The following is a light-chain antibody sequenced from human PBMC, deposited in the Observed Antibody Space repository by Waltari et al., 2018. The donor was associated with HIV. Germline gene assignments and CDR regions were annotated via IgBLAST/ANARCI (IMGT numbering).Light chain of an antibody. CDR2: GAS. CDR1: QTVSSNY. J-gene: IGKJ4*01. CDR3: QQYARLPGVT. V-gene: IGKV3-20*01. Sequence: IVLTQSPGTLSLSPGERATLSCRASQTVSSNYLAWYQQTPGQAPRLLIYGASSRATGIPDRFSGSGSVTDFTLTISRLEPEDFAVYYCQQYARLPGVTFGGGTKVEIK.